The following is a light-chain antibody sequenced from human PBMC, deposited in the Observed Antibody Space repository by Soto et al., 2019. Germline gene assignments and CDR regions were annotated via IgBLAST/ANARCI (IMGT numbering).Light chain of an antibody. V-gene: IGKV1-12*01. CDR2: AAS. CDR1: HHISNW. CDR3: QQASRLPRT. Sequence: DIEMTQSPSSVSASVGDRVTITCRASHHISNWLAWYQQKPGKPPNLLTSAASRLHSGVPSRFSGSGSGTDFNLTISSLQPEDFATYFCQQASRLPRTFGQGTKVEVK. J-gene: IGKJ1*01.